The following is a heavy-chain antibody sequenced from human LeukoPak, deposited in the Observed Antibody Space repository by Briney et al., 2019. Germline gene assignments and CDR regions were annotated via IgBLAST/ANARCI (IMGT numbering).Heavy chain of an antibody. CDR2: ISAYNGNT. CDR3: ALLWFGELSNWLDP. D-gene: IGHD3-10*01. J-gene: IGHJ5*02. V-gene: IGHV1-18*01. Sequence: ASVKVSCMASGYTFTSYGISGVRQAPGQGLEWMGWISAYNGNTKYAQKLQGRVTMTPDTSTSTAYMELRSMRSDDTAVYYCALLWFGELSNWLDPWGQGTLVTVSS. CDR1: GYTFTSYG.